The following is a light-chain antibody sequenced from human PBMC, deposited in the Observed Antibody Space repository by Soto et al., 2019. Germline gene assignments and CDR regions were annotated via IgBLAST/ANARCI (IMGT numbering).Light chain of an antibody. V-gene: IGKV1-33*01. CDR1: RDIADS. CDR3: QQDDDPFT. CDR2: DAS. Sequence: DTQMTQSPSSLSASVGDTVTITCHGRRDIADSLNWYQQRAGQAPKLLMYDASNLQSGVPASFSGSATETSFILTISSLQPDDFATYYWQQDDDPFTFGGGTKVEIK. J-gene: IGKJ4*01.